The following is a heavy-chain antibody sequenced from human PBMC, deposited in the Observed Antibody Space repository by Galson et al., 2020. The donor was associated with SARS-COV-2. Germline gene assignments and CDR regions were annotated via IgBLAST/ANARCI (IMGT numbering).Heavy chain of an antibody. CDR1: GFTFSSYN. D-gene: IGHD2-21*01. CDR2: ISSGSSYI. Sequence: TGGSLRLSCAASGFTFSSYNMNWVRQAPGKGLEWVSYISSGSSYIYYADSLKGRFTISRDNAKNSLYLQMNSLRAEDTAIYYCARDPKYCDGSNCGGHWGQGTLVTVSS. CDR3: ARDPKYCDGSNCGGH. V-gene: IGHV3-21*01. J-gene: IGHJ4*02.